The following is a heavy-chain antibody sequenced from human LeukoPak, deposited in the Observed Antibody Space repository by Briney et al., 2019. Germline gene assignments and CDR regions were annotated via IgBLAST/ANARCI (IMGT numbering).Heavy chain of an antibody. V-gene: IGHV4-61*02. Sequence: SETLSLTCTVSGGSISSGSYYWSWIRQPAGKGLEWIGRICTSGSTNYNPSLKSRVTISVDTSKNQFSLKLSSVTAADTAVYYCARNRDYDSSGYPYYYYYGMDVWGQGTTVTVSS. J-gene: IGHJ6*02. CDR3: ARNRDYDSSGYPYYYYYGMDV. CDR1: GGSISSGSYY. D-gene: IGHD3-22*01. CDR2: ICTSGST.